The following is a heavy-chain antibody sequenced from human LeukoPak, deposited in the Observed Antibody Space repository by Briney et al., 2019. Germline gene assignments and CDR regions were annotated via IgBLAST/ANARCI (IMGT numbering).Heavy chain of an antibody. CDR3: ARGGRTGTIFGVVTFDY. Sequence: ASVKVSCKASGYTFTGYYMHWVRQAPGQGLEWMGWINPNSGGTNYAQKFQGRVTMTRDTSISTAYVELSRLRSDDTAVYYCARGGRTGTIFGVVTFDYWGQGTLVTVSS. D-gene: IGHD3-3*01. CDR2: INPNSGGT. J-gene: IGHJ4*02. V-gene: IGHV1-2*02. CDR1: GYTFTGYY.